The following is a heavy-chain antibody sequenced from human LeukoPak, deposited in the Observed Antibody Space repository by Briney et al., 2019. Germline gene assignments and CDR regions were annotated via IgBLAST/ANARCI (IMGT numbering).Heavy chain of an antibody. J-gene: IGHJ5*02. CDR3: ARDMGLTYYDFWSGYNWFDP. V-gene: IGHV1-46*01. D-gene: IGHD3-3*01. CDR1: GYTFTSYY. CDR2: INPSGGST. Sequence: EASVKVSCKASGYTFTSYYMHWVRQAPGQGLEWMGIINPSGGSTSYAQKFQGRVTMTRDTSTSTVYMELGSLRSEDTAVYYCARDMGLTYYDFWSGYNWFDPWGQGTLVTVSS.